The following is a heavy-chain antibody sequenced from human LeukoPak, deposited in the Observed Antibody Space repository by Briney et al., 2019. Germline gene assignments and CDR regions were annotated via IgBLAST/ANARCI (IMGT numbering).Heavy chain of an antibody. CDR3: ARDGVVPAAIGVYYYYGMDV. Sequence: GGSLRLSCAASGFTFSSYAMSWVRQAPGKGLEWVSSISSSSSYIYYADSVKGRFTISRDNAKNSLYLQMNSLRAEDTAVYYCARDGVVPAAIGVYYYYGMDVWGQGTTVTVSS. J-gene: IGHJ6*02. CDR2: ISSSSSYI. CDR1: GFTFSSYA. V-gene: IGHV3-21*01. D-gene: IGHD2-2*01.